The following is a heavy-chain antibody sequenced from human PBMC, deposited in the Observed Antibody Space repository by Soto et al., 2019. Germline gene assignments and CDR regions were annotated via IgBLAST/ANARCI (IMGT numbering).Heavy chain of an antibody. D-gene: IGHD2-2*01. CDR2: IYPGDSDT. J-gene: IGHJ6*02. CDR1: GYSFTSYW. V-gene: IGHV5-51*01. Sequence: PGESLKISCKGSGYSFTSYWIGWVRQMPGKGLEWMGIIYPGDSDTRYSPSFQGQVTISADKSISTAYLQWSSLKASDTAMYYCARLRQAAVIRYYYYYGMDVWGQGTTVTVSS. CDR3: ARLRQAAVIRYYYYYGMDV.